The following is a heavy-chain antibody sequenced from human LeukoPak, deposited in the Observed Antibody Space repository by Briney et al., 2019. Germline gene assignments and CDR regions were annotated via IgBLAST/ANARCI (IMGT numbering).Heavy chain of an antibody. D-gene: IGHD6-6*01. V-gene: IGHV3-23*01. Sequence: GGSLRLSCAASGFTFSTYAMTWVRQAPGKGLEWVSGINSNGDEIYYADSVRGRFHISRDNSNNALYLQMYTLRAGDTAVYYRANWFGSSSRDYWGQGTLVTVSS. CDR2: INSNGDEI. CDR1: GFTFSTYA. CDR3: ANWFGSSSRDY. J-gene: IGHJ4*02.